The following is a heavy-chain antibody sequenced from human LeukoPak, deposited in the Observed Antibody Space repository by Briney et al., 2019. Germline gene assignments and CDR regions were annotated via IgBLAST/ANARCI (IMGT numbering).Heavy chain of an antibody. V-gene: IGHV4-39*01. Sequence: PSEILSLTCTVSGGSINSGNYYWGWIRQPPGKGLEWIGNIHHSGSTYYSPSLKSRVTISVDTSKTQFSLKMNSVTAADTAVYYCARRRGGTSDYDYWGQGTLVTVSS. CDR3: ARRRGGTSDYDY. CDR2: IHHSGST. D-gene: IGHD2-15*01. CDR1: GGSINSGNYY. J-gene: IGHJ4*02.